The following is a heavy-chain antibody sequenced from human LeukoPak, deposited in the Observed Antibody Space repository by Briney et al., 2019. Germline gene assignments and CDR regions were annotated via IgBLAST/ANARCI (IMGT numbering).Heavy chain of an antibody. J-gene: IGHJ4*02. CDR3: ARGGNSGWRTPNDDY. CDR1: GYTFTSYG. V-gene: IGHV1-18*01. Sequence: ASVKVSCKASGYTFTSYGISWVRQAPGQELEWMGWSSAYNGNTNYAQKLQGRVTMTTDTSTSTAYMELRSLRSDDTAVYYCARGGNSGWRTPNDDYWGQGTLVTVSS. CDR2: SSAYNGNT. D-gene: IGHD6-19*01.